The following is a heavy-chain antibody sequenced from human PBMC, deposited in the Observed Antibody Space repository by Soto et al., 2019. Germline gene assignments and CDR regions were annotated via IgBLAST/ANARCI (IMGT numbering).Heavy chain of an antibody. D-gene: IGHD2-2*01. V-gene: IGHV4-30-4*01. Sequence: QVQLQESGPGLVKPSQTLSLTCAVSGASINSADYYWSWIRQPPGKGLEWIGYIYYSGSTYYNPSPKSRAAISADMSKNQFSLRLSSATAADTAVYYCARAVYCRSAACSNWFDSWGQGTLVTVSS. J-gene: IGHJ5*01. CDR2: IYYSGST. CDR3: ARAVYCRSAACSNWFDS. CDR1: GASINSADYY.